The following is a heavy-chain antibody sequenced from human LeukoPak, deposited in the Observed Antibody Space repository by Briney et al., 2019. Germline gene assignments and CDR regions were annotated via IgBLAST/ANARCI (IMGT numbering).Heavy chain of an antibody. D-gene: IGHD1-26*01. CDR3: ARQTSGSYSQFDY. J-gene: IGHJ4*02. Sequence: SETLSLTCAVSGYSISSGYYWGWIRQPPGKGLEWIGSIYHSGSTYYNPSLKSRVTISVDTPKNQFSLKLSSVTAADTAVYYCARQTSGSYSQFDYWGQGTLVTVSS. CDR1: GYSISSGYY. V-gene: IGHV4-38-2*01. CDR2: IYHSGST.